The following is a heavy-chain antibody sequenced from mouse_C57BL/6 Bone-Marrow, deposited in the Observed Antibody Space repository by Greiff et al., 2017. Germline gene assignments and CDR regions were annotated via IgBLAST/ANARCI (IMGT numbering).Heavy chain of an antibody. V-gene: IGHV5-4*01. CDR2: ISDGGSYT. CDR3: ARDLIYYDY. J-gene: IGHJ2*01. Sequence: EVKVVESGGGLVKPGGSLKLSCAASGFTFSSYALSWVRQTPEKRLEWVATISDGGSYTYSPDNVKGRFTISRDNAKNNLYLQMSHLKSEDTAMYYCARDLIYYDYWGQGTTLTVSS. CDR1: GFTFSSYA.